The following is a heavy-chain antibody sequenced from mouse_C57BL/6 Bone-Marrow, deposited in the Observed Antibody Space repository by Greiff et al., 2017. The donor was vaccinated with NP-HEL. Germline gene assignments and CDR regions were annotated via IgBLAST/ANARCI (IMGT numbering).Heavy chain of an antibody. CDR1: GYTFTSYW. V-gene: IGHV1-69*01. CDR2: IDPFDSYS. Sequence: VQLQQPGAELVMPGASVKLSCKASGYTFTSYWMHWVKQRPGQGLEWIGEIDPFDSYSNYNQKFKGKSTLTVDKSSSTAYMQLSSLTSEDSAVYYCARSGATYFDYWGQGTTLTVSS. D-gene: IGHD3-1*01. CDR3: ARSGATYFDY. J-gene: IGHJ2*01.